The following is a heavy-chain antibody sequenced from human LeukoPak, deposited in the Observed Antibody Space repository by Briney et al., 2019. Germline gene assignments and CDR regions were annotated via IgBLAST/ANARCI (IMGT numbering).Heavy chain of an antibody. J-gene: IGHJ5*02. CDR2: ISYDGSNK. CDR3: AKSRGIEVVTRADNWFDP. CDR1: GFTFSSYG. D-gene: IGHD2-21*02. V-gene: IGHV3-30*18. Sequence: PGRSLRLSCAASGFTFSSYGMHWVRQAPGKGLEWVAVISYDGSNKYYADSVKGRFTISRDNSKNTLYLQMNSLRAEDTAVYYCAKSRGIEVVTRADNWFDPWGQGTLVTVSS.